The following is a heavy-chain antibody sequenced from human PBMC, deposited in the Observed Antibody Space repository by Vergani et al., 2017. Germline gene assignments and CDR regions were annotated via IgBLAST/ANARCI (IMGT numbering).Heavy chain of an antibody. CDR2: IYPGDSDS. CDR3: ARLFWYSSSWSDAFDI. D-gene: IGHD6-13*01. CDR1: GYSFTSYW. J-gene: IGHJ3*02. V-gene: IGHV5-51*01. Sequence: EVQLVQSGAEVKKPGESLKISCKGSGYSFTSYWIGWVRQMPGKGLEWMGIIYPGDSDSRYSTSFQGQVTISADKSISTAYLQWSSLTASDTAMYYCARLFWYSSSWSDAFDIWGQGTMVTVSS.